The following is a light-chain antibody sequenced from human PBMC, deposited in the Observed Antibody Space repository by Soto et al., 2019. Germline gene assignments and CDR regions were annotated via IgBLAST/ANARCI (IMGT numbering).Light chain of an antibody. CDR2: GAS. CDR1: QTLRRHY. CDR3: QQYGSLPWT. J-gene: IGKJ1*01. Sequence: ETVLTQSPGTLSLSPGERSTLSCRASQTLRRHYLAGYRQTPGQAPRLLIYGASNRPTGIADRFSGSGSGTDFTLIISRLEPEDCALYYCQQYGSLPWTFGQGTKVEIK. V-gene: IGKV3-20*01.